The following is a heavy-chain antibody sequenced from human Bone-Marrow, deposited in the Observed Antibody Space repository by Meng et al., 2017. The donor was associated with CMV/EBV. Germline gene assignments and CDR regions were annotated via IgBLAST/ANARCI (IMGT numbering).Heavy chain of an antibody. CDR1: GFTFSDYS. Sequence: GESLKISCAASGFTFSDYSMNWVRQAPGKGLECVSFISASNYRYYADSVKGRFTISRDNAKNSLYLQMNSLRADDTAVYYCAKSGVAILNYWGQGTLVTVSS. J-gene: IGHJ4*02. V-gene: IGHV3-21*01. CDR3: AKSGVAILNY. D-gene: IGHD2-21*01. CDR2: ISASNYR.